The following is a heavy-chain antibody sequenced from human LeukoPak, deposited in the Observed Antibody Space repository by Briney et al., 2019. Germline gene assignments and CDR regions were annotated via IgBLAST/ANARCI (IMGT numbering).Heavy chain of an antibody. D-gene: IGHD3-10*01. CDR1: GYTFTSYD. CDR3: ARGPFLRAGVLGAFDI. CDR2: MNPNSGNT. V-gene: IGHV1-8*03. Sequence: ASVNVSCKASGYTFTSYDINWVRQATGQGLEWMGWMNPNSGNTGYAQKFQGRVTITRNTSISTAYMELSSLRSEDTAVYYCARGPFLRAGVLGAFDIWGQGTMVTVSS. J-gene: IGHJ3*02.